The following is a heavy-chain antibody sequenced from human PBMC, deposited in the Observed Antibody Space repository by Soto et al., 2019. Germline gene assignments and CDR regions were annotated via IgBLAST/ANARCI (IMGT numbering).Heavy chain of an antibody. V-gene: IGHV3-23*01. J-gene: IGHJ3*02. D-gene: IGHD2-15*01. CDR2: ISGSGGST. Sequence: PGGSLRLSCAASGFTFSSYAMSWVRQAPGKGLEWVSAISGSGGSTYYADSVKGRFTISRDNSKNTLYLQMNSLRAEDTAVYYCAKEGQVVVAATGAFDIWGQGTMVTVSS. CDR1: GFTFSSYA. CDR3: AKEGQVVVAATGAFDI.